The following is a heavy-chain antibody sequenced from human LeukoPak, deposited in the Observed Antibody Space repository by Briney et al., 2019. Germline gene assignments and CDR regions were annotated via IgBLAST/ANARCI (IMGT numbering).Heavy chain of an antibody. Sequence: SVKVSCKASGGTFSSYAISWVRQAPGQGLEWMGGIIPIFGTANYAQKFQGRVTITADESTSTAYMELSSLRSEDTAVYYCASDLYDSSGYFVRGFDYWGQGTLVTVSS. D-gene: IGHD3-22*01. V-gene: IGHV1-69*13. CDR1: GGTFSSYA. J-gene: IGHJ4*02. CDR2: IIPIFGTA. CDR3: ASDLYDSSGYFVRGFDY.